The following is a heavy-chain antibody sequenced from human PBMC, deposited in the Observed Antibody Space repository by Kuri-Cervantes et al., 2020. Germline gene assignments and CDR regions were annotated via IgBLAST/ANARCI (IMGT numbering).Heavy chain of an antibody. Sequence: GGSLRLSCAASGFTFSSYGMHWVRQAPGKGLEWVAVIWYDGSNKYYADSVKGRFTISRDNSKNTLYLQMNSLRAEDTAVYYCARDLHGDYLIVPGAPSYGMDVWGQGTTVTVSS. J-gene: IGHJ6*02. CDR3: ARDLHGDYLIVPGAPSYGMDV. D-gene: IGHD4-17*01. CDR1: GFTFSSYG. CDR2: IWYDGSNK. V-gene: IGHV3-33*01.